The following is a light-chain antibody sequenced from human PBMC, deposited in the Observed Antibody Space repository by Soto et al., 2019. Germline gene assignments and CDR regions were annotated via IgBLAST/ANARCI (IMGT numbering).Light chain of an antibody. Sequence: QSVLTQPPSVSGAPGQSITISCTGSSSNIGAGYDVHWYQQLPGTAPKLLMYGNINRPSGVPDRFSGSKSDTSASLAVTGLQAEDEAAYYCQSYDSGLNNWLFGGGTKLTVL. J-gene: IGLJ3*02. V-gene: IGLV1-40*01. CDR2: GNI. CDR1: SSNIGAGYD. CDR3: QSYDSGLNNWL.